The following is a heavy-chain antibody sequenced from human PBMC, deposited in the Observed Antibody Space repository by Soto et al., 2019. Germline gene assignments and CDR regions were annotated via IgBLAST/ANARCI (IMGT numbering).Heavy chain of an antibody. J-gene: IGHJ4*02. CDR3: ARDSPYGWFDY. CDR1: GFTVSSNY. V-gene: IGHV3-66*01. CDR2: IYIGGST. Sequence: EVQLVESGGGLVQPGGSLRLSCAASGFTVSSNYMSWVRQAPGKGLEWVSVIYIGGSTYYADSVKGRFTISRDNSKNTLYLQMNSLRAEDTAVYYCARDSPYGWFDYWGQGTLVTVSS. D-gene: IGHD3-10*01.